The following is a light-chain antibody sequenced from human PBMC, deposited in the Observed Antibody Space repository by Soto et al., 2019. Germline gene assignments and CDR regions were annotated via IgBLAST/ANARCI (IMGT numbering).Light chain of an antibody. CDR2: DVT. Sequence: ALTQPASVSGSPGQSIAISFTGSSRDVGIYNYVSWYQQHPGKVPKLIIYDVTKRPSGVSNRFSGSKSGNTASLTISGLQAEDEADYYCSSYTTSSTRVFGTGTKVTVL. V-gene: IGLV2-14*03. J-gene: IGLJ1*01. CDR3: SSYTTSSTRV. CDR1: SRDVGIYNY.